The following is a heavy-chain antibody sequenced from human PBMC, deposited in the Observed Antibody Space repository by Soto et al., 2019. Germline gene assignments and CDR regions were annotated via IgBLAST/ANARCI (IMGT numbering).Heavy chain of an antibody. CDR1: GGTFSSYT. Sequence: QVQLVQSGAEVKKPGSSVKVSCKASGGTFSSYTISWVRQAPGQGLEWMGRIIPILGIANYAQKFQGRVTITADKSTSTAYMELSGLRSEHTCVYYGARVIAAAGYVTVWGQGTLVTVSS. CDR3: ARVIAAAGYVTV. J-gene: IGHJ4*02. V-gene: IGHV1-69*02. D-gene: IGHD6-13*01. CDR2: IIPILGIA.